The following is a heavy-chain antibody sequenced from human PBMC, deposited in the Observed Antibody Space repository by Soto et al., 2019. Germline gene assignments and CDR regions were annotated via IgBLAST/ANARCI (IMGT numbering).Heavy chain of an antibody. CDR2: IDPSDSYT. CDR3: ARQGGFGELLFYYYGMDV. Sequence: PGESLKISCKGSGYSFTSYWISWVRQMPGKGLEWMGRIDPSDSYTNYSPSFQGHVTISADKSISTAYLPWSSLKASDTAMYYCARQGGFGELLFYYYGMDVWGQGTMVTVSS. V-gene: IGHV5-10-1*01. D-gene: IGHD3-10*01. J-gene: IGHJ6*02. CDR1: GYSFTSYW.